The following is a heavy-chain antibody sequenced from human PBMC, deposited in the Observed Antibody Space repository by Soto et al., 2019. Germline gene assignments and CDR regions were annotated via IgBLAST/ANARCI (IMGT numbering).Heavy chain of an antibody. CDR3: AKPYYDFWSGYYQDWFDP. D-gene: IGHD3-3*01. CDR1: GFTFSSYG. J-gene: IGHJ5*02. Sequence: QVQLVESGGGVVQPGRSLRLSCAASGFTFSSYGMHWVRQAPGKGLEWVAVISYDGSNKYYADSVKGRFTISRDNSKNTLYLQMNSLRAEYTAVYYCAKPYYDFWSGYYQDWFDPWGQGTLVTVSS. V-gene: IGHV3-30*18. CDR2: ISYDGSNK.